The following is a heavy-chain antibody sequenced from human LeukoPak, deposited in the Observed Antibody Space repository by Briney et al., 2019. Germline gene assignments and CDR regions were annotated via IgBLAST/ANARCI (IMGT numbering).Heavy chain of an antibody. Sequence: ASVKVSCKASGYTFTGYYMHWVRQAPGQGLEWMGWINPNSGGTNYAQKFQGRVTMARDTSIGTAYMELSRLRSDDTAVYYCAGSGYSGYDFDYWGQGTLVTVSS. J-gene: IGHJ4*02. CDR1: GYTFTGYY. D-gene: IGHD5-12*01. CDR2: INPNSGGT. V-gene: IGHV1-2*02. CDR3: AGSGYSGYDFDY.